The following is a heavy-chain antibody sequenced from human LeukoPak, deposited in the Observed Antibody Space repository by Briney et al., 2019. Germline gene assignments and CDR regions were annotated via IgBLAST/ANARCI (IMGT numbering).Heavy chain of an antibody. D-gene: IGHD3-16*02. J-gene: IGHJ3*02. CDR2: IGTAGDT. CDR3: ARGSTFGGVIVNAFDI. CDR1: GFTFSSYD. Sequence: GGSLRLSCAASGFTFSSYDMHWVRQATGKGLEWVSAIGTAGDTYYPGSVKGRFTISRENAKNSLYLQMNSLRAGDTAVYYCARGSTFGGVIVNAFDIWGQGTMVTVSS. V-gene: IGHV3-13*01.